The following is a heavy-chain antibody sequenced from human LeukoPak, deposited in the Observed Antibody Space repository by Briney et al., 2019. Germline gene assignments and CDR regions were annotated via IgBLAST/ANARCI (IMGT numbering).Heavy chain of an antibody. V-gene: IGHV1-2*02. Sequence: ASVKVSCKASGYTFTGYYMHWVRQAPGQGLEWMGWINPDRGGTIYAQKFQGRVTMTRDTSISTAYMELSSLRSDDTAVYYCVRVGSMVRGVIVGMDVWGQGTTVTVSS. J-gene: IGHJ6*02. CDR1: GYTFTGYY. CDR3: VRVGSMVRGVIVGMDV. CDR2: INPDRGGT. D-gene: IGHD3-10*01.